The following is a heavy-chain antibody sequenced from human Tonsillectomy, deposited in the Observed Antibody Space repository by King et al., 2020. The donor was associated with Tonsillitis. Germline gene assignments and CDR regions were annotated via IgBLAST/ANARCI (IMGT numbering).Heavy chain of an antibody. V-gene: IGHV4-59*01. Sequence: QLQESGPGLVKPSETLSLSCTVSGGSISGYYWSWIRQPPGKALEWIGHIYYSGSTNYSPSLKSRVTISLETSKNQFSLKLNSVTAADTAVYYCAREDSSGWSFGAFDIWGQGTMVTVSS. D-gene: IGHD6-19*01. J-gene: IGHJ3*02. CDR1: GGSISGYY. CDR2: IYYSGST. CDR3: AREDSSGWSFGAFDI.